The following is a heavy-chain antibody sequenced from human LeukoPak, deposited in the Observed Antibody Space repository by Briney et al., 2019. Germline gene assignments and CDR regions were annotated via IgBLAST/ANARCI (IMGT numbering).Heavy chain of an antibody. V-gene: IGHV4-59*12. Sequence: SETLSLTCTVPGGSLSSYYWSWVRQPPGKGLEWIGYIYYSGSTHYNPSLKSRVTISVDTSKNQFSLKLSSVTAADTAVYYCARGDSSWSRGYYFDYWGQGTLVTVSS. CDR1: GGSLSSYY. CDR3: ARGDSSWSRGYYFDY. D-gene: IGHD6-13*01. CDR2: IYYSGST. J-gene: IGHJ4*02.